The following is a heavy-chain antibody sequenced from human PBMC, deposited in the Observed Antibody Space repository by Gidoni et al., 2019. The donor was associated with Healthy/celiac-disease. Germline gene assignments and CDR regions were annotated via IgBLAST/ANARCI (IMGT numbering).Heavy chain of an antibody. V-gene: IGHV4-34*01. CDR1: GGSFSGYY. Sequence: QVQLQQWGAGLLKPSETLSLTCAVYGGSFSGYYWSWIRQPPGKGLEWIGEINHSGSTNYNPSLNSRVTISVDTSKNQFSLKLSSVTAADTAVYYCAIEAGMAAATINWFDPWGQGTLVTVSS. J-gene: IGHJ5*02. CDR2: INHSGST. D-gene: IGHD2-15*01. CDR3: AIEAGMAAATINWFDP.